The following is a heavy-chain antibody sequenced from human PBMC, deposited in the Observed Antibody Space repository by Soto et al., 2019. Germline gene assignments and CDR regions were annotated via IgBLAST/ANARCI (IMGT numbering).Heavy chain of an antibody. D-gene: IGHD6-6*01. CDR2: IIPILGIA. CDR1: GGTFSSYT. V-gene: IGHV1-69*02. J-gene: IGHJ3*02. Sequence: SVKVSCKASGGTFSSYTISWVRQAPGQGLEWMGRIIPILGIANYAQKFQGRVTITADKSTSTAYMELSSLRSEDTAVYYCARGYSSSSSRAFDIWGQGTMVTVSS. CDR3: ARGYSSSSSRAFDI.